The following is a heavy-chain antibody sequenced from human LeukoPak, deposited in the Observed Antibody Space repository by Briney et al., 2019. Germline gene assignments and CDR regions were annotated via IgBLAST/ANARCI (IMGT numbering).Heavy chain of an antibody. J-gene: IGHJ3*02. V-gene: IGHV3-21*01. Sequence: PGGSLRLSCAASGFTFNYYAMSWVRQAPGKGLEWVSSISSSSSYIYYADSVKGRFTISRDNAKNSLYLQMNSLRAEDTAVYYCAREYRIVLVIDAFDIWGQGTMVTVSS. CDR1: GFTFNYYA. CDR2: ISSSSSYI. D-gene: IGHD3-22*01. CDR3: AREYRIVLVIDAFDI.